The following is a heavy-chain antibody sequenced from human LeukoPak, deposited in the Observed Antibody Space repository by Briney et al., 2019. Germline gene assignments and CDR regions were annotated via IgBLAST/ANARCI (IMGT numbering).Heavy chain of an antibody. CDR3: ARVRGYSSGWLAY. Sequence: GGSLRLSCAASGFTFSSYEMNWVRQAPGKGLEWVSYISSSGSTIYYADSVKGRSTISRDNAKNSLYLQMNSLRAEDTAVYYCARVRGYSSGWLAYWGQGTLVTVSS. CDR1: GFTFSSYE. D-gene: IGHD6-19*01. J-gene: IGHJ4*02. CDR2: ISSSGSTI. V-gene: IGHV3-48*03.